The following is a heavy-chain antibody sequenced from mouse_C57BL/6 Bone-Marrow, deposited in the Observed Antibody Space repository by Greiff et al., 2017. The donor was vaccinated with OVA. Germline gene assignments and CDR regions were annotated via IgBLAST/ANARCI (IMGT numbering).Heavy chain of an antibody. V-gene: IGHV1-82*01. CDR1: GYAFSSSW. D-gene: IGHD2-3*01. CDR3: ARTFYDGRAY. J-gene: IGHJ3*01. CDR2: IYPGDGDT. Sequence: VKLVESGPELVKPGASVKISCKASGYAFSSSWMNWVKQRPGKGLEWIGRIYPGDGDTNYNGTFKGKATLTADKSSSTAYMQNSSLTSEDSAVYFCARTFYDGRAYWGQGTLVTVSA.